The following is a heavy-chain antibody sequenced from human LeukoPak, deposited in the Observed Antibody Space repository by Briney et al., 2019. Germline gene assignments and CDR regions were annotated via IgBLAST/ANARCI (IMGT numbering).Heavy chain of an antibody. D-gene: IGHD6-19*01. CDR1: GYTFTSYG. CDR3: ARDYRGDGSGWYVTDY. CDR2: ISAYNGNT. J-gene: IGHJ4*02. V-gene: IGHV1-18*04. Sequence: ASVKVSRKASGYTFTSYGISWVRQAPGQGLEWMGWISAYNGNTNYAQKLQGRVTMTTDTSTSTAYMELRSLRSDDTAVYYCARDYRGDGSGWYVTDYWGQGTLVTVSS.